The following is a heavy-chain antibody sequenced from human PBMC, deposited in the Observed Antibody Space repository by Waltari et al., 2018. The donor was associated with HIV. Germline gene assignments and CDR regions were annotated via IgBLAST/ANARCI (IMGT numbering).Heavy chain of an antibody. Sequence: QVQLQESGPGLVKPSETLSLTCTVSGYSISSGYYWGWIRQHPGKGLEWIGSIYHSGSTYYNPSLKSRVTISVDTSKNQFSLKLSSVTAADTAVYYCARDVQYDFWSGYYTPDHDAFDIWGQGTMVTVSS. CDR1: GYSISSGYY. CDR3: ARDVQYDFWSGYYTPDHDAFDI. CDR2: IYHSGST. V-gene: IGHV4-38-2*02. J-gene: IGHJ3*02. D-gene: IGHD3-3*01.